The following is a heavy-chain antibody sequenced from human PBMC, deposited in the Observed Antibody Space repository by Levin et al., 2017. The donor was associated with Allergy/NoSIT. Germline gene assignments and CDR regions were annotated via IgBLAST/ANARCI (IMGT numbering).Heavy chain of an antibody. Sequence: GESLKISCAASGFTFSSYGMHWVRQAPGKGLEWVAVIWYDGSNKYYADSVKGRFTISRDNSKNTLYLQMNSLRAEDTAVYYCARDRGMGIAAAVNWGRGTLVTVSS. V-gene: IGHV3-33*01. J-gene: IGHJ4*02. CDR1: GFTFSSYG. CDR3: ARDRGMGIAAAVN. CDR2: IWYDGSNK. D-gene: IGHD6-13*01.